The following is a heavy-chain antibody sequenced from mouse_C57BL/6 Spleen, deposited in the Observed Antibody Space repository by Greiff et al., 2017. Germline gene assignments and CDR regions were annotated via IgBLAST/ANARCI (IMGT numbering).Heavy chain of an antibody. CDR2: IDPETGGT. CDR1: GYTFTDYE. D-gene: IGHD2-1*01. J-gene: IGHJ2*01. CDR3: TREDYYGNYRGFDY. V-gene: IGHV1-15*01. Sequence: VQLQESGAELVRPGASVTLSCKASGYTFTDYEMHWVKQTPVHGLEWIGAIDPETGGTAYNQKFKGKAILTADKSSSTAYMELRSLTSEDSAVYYCTREDYYGNYRGFDYWGQGTTLTVSS.